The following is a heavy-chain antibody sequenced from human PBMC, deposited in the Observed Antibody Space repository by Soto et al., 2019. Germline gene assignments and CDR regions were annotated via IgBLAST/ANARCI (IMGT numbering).Heavy chain of an antibody. CDR1: GGTFSSYA. J-gene: IGHJ5*02. Sequence: RASVKVSCKASGGTFSSYAISWVRQAPGQGPEWMGGIIPIFGTANYAQKFQGRVTITADESTSTAYMELSSLRSEDTAVYYCARVQYYYDSSGYYGGNWFDPWGQGTLVTVSS. CDR3: ARVQYYYDSSGYYGGNWFDP. D-gene: IGHD3-22*01. V-gene: IGHV1-69*13. CDR2: IIPIFGTA.